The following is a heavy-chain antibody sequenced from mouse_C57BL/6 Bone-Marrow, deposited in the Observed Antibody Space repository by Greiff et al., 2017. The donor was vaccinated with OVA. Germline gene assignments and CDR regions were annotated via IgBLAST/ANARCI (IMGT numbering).Heavy chain of an antibody. J-gene: IGHJ2*01. CDR3: TRLSLIYYYGNY. V-gene: IGHV1-15*01. Sequence: QVQLQQSGAELVRPGASVTLSCKASGYTFTDYEMHWVKQTPVHGLEWIGAIDPETGGTAYNQKFKGKAILTADKSSITAYMELRSLTSEDSAVYYCTRLSLIYYYGNYWGQGTTLTVSS. D-gene: IGHD1-1*01. CDR2: IDPETGGT. CDR1: GYTFTDYE.